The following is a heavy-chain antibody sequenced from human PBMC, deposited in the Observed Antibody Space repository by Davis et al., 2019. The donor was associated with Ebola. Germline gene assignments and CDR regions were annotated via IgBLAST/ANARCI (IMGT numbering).Heavy chain of an antibody. CDR1: GYTFTSYA. CDR2: INAGNGNT. D-gene: IGHD6-6*01. J-gene: IGHJ6*04. V-gene: IGHV1-3*01. CDR3: ARGDKVELVWYYYYGMDV. Sequence: ASVKVSCKASGYTFTSYAMHWVRQAPGQRLEWMGWINAGNGNTKYSQKFQGRVTMTRDTSISTAYMELSRLRSDDTAVYYCARGDKVELVWYYYYGMDVWGKGTTVTVSS.